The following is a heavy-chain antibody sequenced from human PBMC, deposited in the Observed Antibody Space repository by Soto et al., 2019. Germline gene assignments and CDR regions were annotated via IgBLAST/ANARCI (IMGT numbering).Heavy chain of an antibody. CDR3: VRDSRRGYGMDV. Sequence: GGSLRLSCVASGFTFSSHSMNWVRQAPGKGLEWVSYISGGSKSIYYAASVKGRFTISRDNAKNSLYLEMNSLRDEDTAVYSCVRDSRRGYGMDVWGQGTTVTVSS. D-gene: IGHD3-10*01. J-gene: IGHJ6*02. CDR2: ISGGSKSI. V-gene: IGHV3-48*02. CDR1: GFTFSSHS.